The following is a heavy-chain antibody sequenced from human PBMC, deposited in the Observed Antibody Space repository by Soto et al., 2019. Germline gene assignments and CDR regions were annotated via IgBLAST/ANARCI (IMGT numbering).Heavy chain of an antibody. Sequence: PGESLKISCKGSGYSFTSYWIGWVRQMPGKGLGWMGIIYPGDSDTRYSPSFQGQVTISADRSISTAYLQWSSLKASDTAMYYCSRHSSSGYYYYYMEVWGKGTTVTVPS. CDR1: GYSFTSYW. V-gene: IGHV5-51*01. CDR2: IYPGDSDT. CDR3: SRHSSSGYYYYYMEV. D-gene: IGHD6-6*01. J-gene: IGHJ6*03.